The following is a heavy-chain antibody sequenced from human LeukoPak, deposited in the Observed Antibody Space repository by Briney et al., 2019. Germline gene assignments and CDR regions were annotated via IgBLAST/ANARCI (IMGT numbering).Heavy chain of an antibody. CDR2: ISINGGST. J-gene: IGHJ3*02. CDR3: VKESRVVRGVIMDAFDM. CDR1: GFTFSSYA. D-gene: IGHD3-10*01. V-gene: IGHV3-64D*06. Sequence: GGSLRLSCSASGFTFSSYAMHWVRQAPGKGLEYVSGISINGGSTDYADSVKGRFTISRDNSKNAVYLQMSSLRAEDTAVYYCVKESRVVRGVIMDAFDMWGQGTMVTVSS.